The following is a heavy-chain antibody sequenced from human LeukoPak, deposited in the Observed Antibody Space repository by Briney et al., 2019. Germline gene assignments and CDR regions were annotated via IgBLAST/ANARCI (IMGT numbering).Heavy chain of an antibody. CDR3: AISPGSYYDTSGYLGGDY. V-gene: IGHV1-18*01. D-gene: IGHD3-22*01. J-gene: IGHJ4*02. Sequence: ASVKVSCKASGYTFTNYGIFWVRQAPGQGLEWMGWISAYSGNTNYAQKLQGRVTMTTETSTSTAYMELESLRSDDTAVYYCAISPGSYYDTSGYLGGDYWGQGTLVTVSS. CDR1: GYTFTNYG. CDR2: ISAYSGNT.